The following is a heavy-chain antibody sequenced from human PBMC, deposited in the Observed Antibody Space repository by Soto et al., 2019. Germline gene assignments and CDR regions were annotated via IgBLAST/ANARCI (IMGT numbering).Heavy chain of an antibody. CDR3: ARDVSAVAGRGDFDH. Sequence: QVQLVQSGAEVKKPGSSLKLSCKASGGTFSNYATSWVRQAPGQGLEWMGGIIPIFGTANYAQKFQGRVTITADESTSTAYMELSSLRADDTAVYYCARDVSAVAGRGDFDHWGQGTLVTVSS. CDR2: IIPIFGTA. V-gene: IGHV1-69*01. CDR1: GGTFSNYA. D-gene: IGHD6-19*01. J-gene: IGHJ4*02.